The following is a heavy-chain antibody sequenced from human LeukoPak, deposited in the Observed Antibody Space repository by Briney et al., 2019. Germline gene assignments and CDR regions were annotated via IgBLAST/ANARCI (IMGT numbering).Heavy chain of an antibody. Sequence: SETLSLTCTVSGGSISSDSYYWGWIRQPPGKGLEWIGSLYYSGSTYYNPSLKSRVSISVDTSKRQFSLRLSPVTAADTAVYYCARRPGGLGAFDIWGQGTMVTVSS. CDR2: LYYSGST. J-gene: IGHJ3*02. CDR1: GGSISSDSYY. V-gene: IGHV4-39*01. CDR3: ARRPGGLGAFDI. D-gene: IGHD6-19*01.